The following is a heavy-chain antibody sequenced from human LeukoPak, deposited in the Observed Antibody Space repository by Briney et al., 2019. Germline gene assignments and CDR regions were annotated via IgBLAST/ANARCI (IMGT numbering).Heavy chain of an antibody. D-gene: IGHD6-19*01. CDR3: TTVQQWLAQALGY. V-gene: IGHV3-15*01. CDR1: GFTFSNAW. Sequence: PGGSLRLSCAASGFTFSNAWMTWVCQAPGKGLEWVGHIKRRSDGGTTDYAAPVKGRFTISRDDSKSTLYLYMDSLKTEDTAVYYCTTVQQWLAQALGYWGQGTLVTVSS. CDR2: IKRRSDGGTT. J-gene: IGHJ4*02.